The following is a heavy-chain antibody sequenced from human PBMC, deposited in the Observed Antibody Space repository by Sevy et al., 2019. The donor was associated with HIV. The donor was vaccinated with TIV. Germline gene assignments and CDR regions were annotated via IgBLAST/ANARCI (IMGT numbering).Heavy chain of an antibody. J-gene: IGHJ4*02. V-gene: IGHV3-30*02. Sequence: GGSLRLSCAASGFTFSSYGMHWVRQAPGKGLEWVAFIRYDGSNKYYADSVKGRFTISRDNSKNTLYRQMNSLRAEDTAVYYCAIIVVVPAAMGEGGYWGQGTLVTVSS. CDR3: AIIVVVPAAMGEGGY. CDR1: GFTFSSYG. CDR2: IRYDGSNK. D-gene: IGHD2-2*01.